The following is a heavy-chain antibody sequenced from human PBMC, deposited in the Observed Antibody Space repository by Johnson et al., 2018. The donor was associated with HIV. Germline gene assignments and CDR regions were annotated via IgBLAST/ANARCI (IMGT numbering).Heavy chain of an antibody. J-gene: IGHJ3*02. D-gene: IGHD1-26*01. CDR3: ARRDSGSLSFDI. Sequence: MQLVESGGGLVKPGGSLRLSCAASGFTFSDYYMSWVRQAPGKGLEWVSGINWNGVSTAYADSVKGRCTISRDNGKNSLYLQMNSLRGEDTALYYCARRDSGSLSFDIWGQGTMVTVSS. CDR2: INWNGVST. V-gene: IGHV3-20*04. CDR1: GFTFSDYY.